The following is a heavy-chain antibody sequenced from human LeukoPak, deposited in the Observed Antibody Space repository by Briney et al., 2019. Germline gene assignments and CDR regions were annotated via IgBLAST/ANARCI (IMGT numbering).Heavy chain of an antibody. V-gene: IGHV3-9*01. CDR1: GFMFNDYA. Sequence: GGSLRLSCAPSGFMFNDYALHWVRQAPGKGLEWVSSISWNSGNMYYVDSVKGRFTISRDNSKNTVYLQMSSLRAEDTAVYYCARVRVTGYSNFAYWSQGTLVTVSS. CDR3: ARVRVTGYSNFAY. D-gene: IGHD3-9*01. J-gene: IGHJ4*02. CDR2: ISWNSGNM.